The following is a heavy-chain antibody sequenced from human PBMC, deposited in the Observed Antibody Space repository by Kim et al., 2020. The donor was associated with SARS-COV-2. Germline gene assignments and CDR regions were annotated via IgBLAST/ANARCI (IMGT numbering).Heavy chain of an antibody. J-gene: IGHJ4*02. V-gene: IGHV3-30*07. CDR3: ATEARTGIAAARTWGYFDY. Sequence: GRSTISRDNSKNTLYLQMNSLRAEDTAVYYCATEARTGIAAARTWGYFDYWGQGTLVTVSS. D-gene: IGHD6-13*01.